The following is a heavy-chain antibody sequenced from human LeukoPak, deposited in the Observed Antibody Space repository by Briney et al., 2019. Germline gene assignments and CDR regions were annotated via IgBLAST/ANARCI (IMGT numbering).Heavy chain of an antibody. D-gene: IGHD6-13*01. CDR2: ISGSGGNT. V-gene: IGHV3-23*01. Sequence: PGGSLRLSCAASGFAFSSYVMSWVRQAPGKGLEWVSAISGSGGNTYYADSVKGRFTVSRDNSENTLYLQMSSLRVEDTAVYYCAKGARYGSSETNFDYWGQGTLVTVSS. CDR1: GFAFSSYV. CDR3: AKGARYGSSETNFDY. J-gene: IGHJ4*02.